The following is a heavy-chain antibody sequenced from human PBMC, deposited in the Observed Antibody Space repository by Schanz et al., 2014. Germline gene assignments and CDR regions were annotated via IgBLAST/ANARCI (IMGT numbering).Heavy chain of an antibody. J-gene: IGHJ3*02. CDR1: GFTFSNYG. Sequence: QVQLVESGGGVVQPGRSLRLSCAASGFTFSNYGMHWVRQAPGKGLEWVAVIWNDGNKKYYSESVQGRFSISRDNSKNTLYLQMNSLRTEDTAVYYCARGGRTAGAFDIWGQGTMVTVSS. D-gene: IGHD1-1*01. CDR3: ARGGRTAGAFDI. V-gene: IGHV3-33*01. CDR2: IWNDGNKK.